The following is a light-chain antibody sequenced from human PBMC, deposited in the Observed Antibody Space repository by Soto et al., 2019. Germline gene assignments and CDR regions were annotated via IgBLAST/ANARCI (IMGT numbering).Light chain of an antibody. CDR3: CSYAGSSTSYV. CDR1: SSDVGSYNL. CDR2: EGS. J-gene: IGLJ1*01. Sequence: QSALTQPASVSGFPGQSITISCTGTSSDVGSYNLVSWYQQHPGKAPKLMNYEGSKRPSGVSNRFSGSKSGNTASLTISGLQAEDEADYYCCSYAGSSTSYVFGTGTKVTVL. V-gene: IGLV2-23*01.